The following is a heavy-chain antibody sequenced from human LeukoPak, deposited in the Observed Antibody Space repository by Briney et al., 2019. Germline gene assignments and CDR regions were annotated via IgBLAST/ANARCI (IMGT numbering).Heavy chain of an antibody. CDR1: GYTFTGYY. J-gene: IGHJ6*04. CDR3: ASATLRCSGGSCYAMDV. V-gene: IGHV1-2*02. CDR2: INPNSGGT. D-gene: IGHD2-15*01. Sequence: ASVKVSCKASGYTFTGYYMHWVRQAPGQGLEWMGWINPNSGGTNYAQKFQGRVTMTRDTSIRTAYMELSRLRSDDTAVYYCASATLRCSGGSCYAMDVWGKGTTVTVSS.